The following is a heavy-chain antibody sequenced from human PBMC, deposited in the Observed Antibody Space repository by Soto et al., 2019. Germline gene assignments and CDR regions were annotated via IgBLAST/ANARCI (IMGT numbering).Heavy chain of an antibody. CDR2: IHGNGGGT. V-gene: IGHV3-23*01. Sequence: EVQLLESAGGLVQPGGSLRLSCAASEFSFRNYAMSWVRQPPEKGMEWVSSIHGNGGGTYYADSVKGRFTVSRDDSKETVYLQLSSLRFDDTAAYYCAKDAVAVNGVWDWFDPWGQGTLVTVSS. J-gene: IGHJ5*02. CDR1: EFSFRNYA. D-gene: IGHD3-16*01. CDR3: AKDAVAVNGVWDWFDP.